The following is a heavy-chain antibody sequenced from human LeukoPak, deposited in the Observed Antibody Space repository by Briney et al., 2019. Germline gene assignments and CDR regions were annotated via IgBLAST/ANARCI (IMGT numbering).Heavy chain of an antibody. Sequence: ASVKVSCKASGYTFTGYYMHWVRQAPGQGLEWMGRINPNSGGSNYAQKFQGRVTMTRDTSFSTAYMELSRLRSDDTAVYYCARDYITMVRGAETVAYWGQGTLVTVSS. J-gene: IGHJ4*02. CDR2: INPNSGGS. V-gene: IGHV1-2*06. CDR3: ARDYITMVRGAETVAY. CDR1: GYTFTGYY. D-gene: IGHD3-10*01.